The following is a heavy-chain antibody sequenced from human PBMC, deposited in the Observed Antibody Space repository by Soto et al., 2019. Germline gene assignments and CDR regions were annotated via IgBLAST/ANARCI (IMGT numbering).Heavy chain of an antibody. CDR1: GFTFTSSA. CDR3: AADRADYDFWSGYYTFAY. CDR2: IVVGSGNT. V-gene: IGHV1-58*01. D-gene: IGHD3-3*01. J-gene: IGHJ4*02. Sequence: SVKVSCKASGFTFTSSAVQWVRQARGQRLEWIGWIVVGSGNTNYAQKFQERVTITRDMSTSTAYMELSSLRSEDTAVYYCAADRADYDFWSGYYTFAYWGQGTLVTVSS.